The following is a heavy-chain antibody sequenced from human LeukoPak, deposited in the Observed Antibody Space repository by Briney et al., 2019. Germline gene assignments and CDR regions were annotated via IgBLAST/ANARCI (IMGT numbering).Heavy chain of an antibody. CDR3: ARDPHYYDSSGYYLTFDY. V-gene: IGHV6-1*01. J-gene: IGHJ4*02. CDR1: GDSVSSISAS. Sequence: SQTLSLTCAISGDSVSSISASWHWIRQSPSRGLEWLGRTYYRSKWYNDYAVCVKSRITINPDTSKNQFSLQLNSVTPEDTAVYYCARDPHYYDSSGYYLTFDYWGQGTLVTVSS. D-gene: IGHD3-22*01. CDR2: TYYRSKWYN.